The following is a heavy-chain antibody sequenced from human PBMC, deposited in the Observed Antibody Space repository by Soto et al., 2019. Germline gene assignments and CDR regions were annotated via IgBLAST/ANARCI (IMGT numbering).Heavy chain of an antibody. D-gene: IGHD2-21*02. CDR1: GYSFTGYW. CDR3: ARHGTGDDVTVFSTAPPFAH. V-gene: IGHV5-10-1*01. CDR2: IDPRDSYT. Sequence: PGESLKISCKASGYSFTGYWIHWVRLMPGKGLEWMGKIDPRDSYTKYGPSFQGHVTISADKSISTAYLQWSSLMASDTAIYYCARHGTGDDVTVFSTAPPFAHWGQGALVTVSS. J-gene: IGHJ4*02.